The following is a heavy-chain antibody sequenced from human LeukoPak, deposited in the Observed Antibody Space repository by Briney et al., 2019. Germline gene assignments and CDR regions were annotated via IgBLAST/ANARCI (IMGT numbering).Heavy chain of an antibody. CDR1: VDSISSGDYS. Sequence: LSETLSLTCALSVDSISSGDYSWSWIRQPSGKCLEWLGYIFHSGHSFYNPSPKSRITISVDKSKNQFSLRLTSVTAADTAVYYCARELWFVNAPGSWFDPWGQGTLVTVSS. CDR2: IFHSGHS. V-gene: IGHV4-30-2*01. J-gene: IGHJ5*02. CDR3: ARELWFVNAPGSWFDP. D-gene: IGHD3-10*01.